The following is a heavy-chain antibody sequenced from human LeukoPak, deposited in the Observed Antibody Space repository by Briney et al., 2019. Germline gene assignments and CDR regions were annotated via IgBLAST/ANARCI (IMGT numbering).Heavy chain of an antibody. CDR1: GGSISSYY. V-gene: IGHV4-59*01. Sequence: PSETLSLTCSVSGGSISSYYWSWIRQPPGKGLEWIGYIYYSGSTNYNPSLKSRVTISVDTSKNQFSLKLSSVTAADTAVYYCARVPAMVRGVIRWFDPWGQGTLVTVSS. D-gene: IGHD3-10*01. CDR2: IYYSGST. CDR3: ARVPAMVRGVIRWFDP. J-gene: IGHJ5*02.